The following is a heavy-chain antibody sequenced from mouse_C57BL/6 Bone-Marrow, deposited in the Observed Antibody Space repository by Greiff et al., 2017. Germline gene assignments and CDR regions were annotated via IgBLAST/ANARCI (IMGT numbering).Heavy chain of an antibody. CDR1: GYTFTSYW. CDR3: TRSCYGYLWFFDY. D-gene: IGHD2-2*01. V-gene: IGHV1-5*01. Sequence: EVQLQQSGTVLARPGASVKMSCKTSGYTFTSYWMHWVKQRPGQGLEWIGAIYPGNSDTSYNQKFKGKAKLTAVTSASTAYMELSSLTNEDSAVYYCTRSCYGYLWFFDYWGQGTTLTVSS. J-gene: IGHJ2*01. CDR2: IYPGNSDT.